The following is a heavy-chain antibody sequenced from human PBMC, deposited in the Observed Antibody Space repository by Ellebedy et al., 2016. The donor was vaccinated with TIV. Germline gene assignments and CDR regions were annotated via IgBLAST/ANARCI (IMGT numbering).Heavy chain of an antibody. Sequence: ASVKVSCXASGYTFTGYYMHWVRQAPGQGLEWMGWINPNSGGTNYAQKFQGRVTMTRDTSTSTVYMELSSLRSDDTAVYYCARSLRRVPAATYYYYMDVWGKGTTVTVSS. CDR1: GYTFTGYY. CDR2: INPNSGGT. J-gene: IGHJ6*03. CDR3: ARSLRRVPAATYYYYMDV. D-gene: IGHD2-2*01. V-gene: IGHV1-2*02.